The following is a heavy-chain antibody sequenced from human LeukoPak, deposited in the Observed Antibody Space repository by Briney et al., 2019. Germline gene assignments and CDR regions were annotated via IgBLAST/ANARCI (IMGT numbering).Heavy chain of an antibody. CDR2: IYYSGST. D-gene: IGHD1-20*01. Sequence: PSETLSLTCTVSGGSISSHYWSWIRQPPGKGLEWIGYIYYSGSTNYNPSLKSRVTISVDTSKNQFSLKLSSVTAADTAVYYCARVGREYNWTPSYYYMDVWGKGTTVTVSS. J-gene: IGHJ6*03. V-gene: IGHV4-59*11. CDR3: ARVGREYNWTPSYYYMDV. CDR1: GGSISSHY.